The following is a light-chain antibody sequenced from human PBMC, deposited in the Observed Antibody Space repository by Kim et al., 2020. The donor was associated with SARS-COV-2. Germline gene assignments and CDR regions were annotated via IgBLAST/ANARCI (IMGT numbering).Light chain of an antibody. CDR1: NSNIGTNY. CDR2: RNN. V-gene: IGLV1-47*01. Sequence: ELTQPPSASGTPGQRVTISCSGNNSNIGTNYVCWYQQVPGTAPKLLMYRNNQRPSGVPDRFSGSRSGTSASLAISGLRSDDEAHYYCAARDDSLNAWVFGGGTQLTVL. CDR3: AARDDSLNAWV. J-gene: IGLJ3*02.